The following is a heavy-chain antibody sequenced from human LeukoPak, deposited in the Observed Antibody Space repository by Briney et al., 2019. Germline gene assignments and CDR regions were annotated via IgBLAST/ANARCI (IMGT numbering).Heavy chain of an antibody. CDR1: GFTFSSYW. J-gene: IGHJ6*03. CDR2: INTDGSNT. D-gene: IGHD6-19*01. CDR3: ARGVASGWYLMVGYYYYYMDV. Sequence: GGSLRLSCAASGFTFSSYWMHWVRQAPGKGLVWVSRINTDGSNTRYAHSVKGRFPIPRDNPKTTLYLQIQPLSAEHSAVYYCARGVASGWYLMVGYYYYYMDVWGKGTTVTVSS. V-gene: IGHV3-74*01.